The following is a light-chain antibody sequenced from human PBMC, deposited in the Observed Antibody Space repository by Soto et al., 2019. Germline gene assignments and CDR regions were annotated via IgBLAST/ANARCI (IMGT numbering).Light chain of an antibody. V-gene: IGLV2-14*01. CDR2: EVS. CDR1: SSDVGGYNY. CDR3: SSYTSRSTLDYV. Sequence: QSVLTQPASVSGSPGQSITISCTGTSSDVGGYNYVSWYQQHPGKAPKLMIYEVSNRPSGVSNRFSGSKSGNTASLTISGLQAEDEADDYCSSYTSRSTLDYVFGSGTKLTVL. J-gene: IGLJ1*01.